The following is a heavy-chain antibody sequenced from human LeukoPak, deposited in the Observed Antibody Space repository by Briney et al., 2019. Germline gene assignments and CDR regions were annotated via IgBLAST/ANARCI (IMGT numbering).Heavy chain of an antibody. Sequence: GGSLRLSCAASGFTFSDYYMSWIRQAPGKGLEWVSYISSSGSPIYYADSVKGRFTISRDNAKNSLYLQMNSLRAEDTAVYYCAKGNFLRAYSAFDYWGQGTLVTVSS. J-gene: IGHJ4*02. CDR3: AKGNFLRAYSAFDY. D-gene: IGHD5-12*01. V-gene: IGHV3-11*01. CDR1: GFTFSDYY. CDR2: ISSSGSPI.